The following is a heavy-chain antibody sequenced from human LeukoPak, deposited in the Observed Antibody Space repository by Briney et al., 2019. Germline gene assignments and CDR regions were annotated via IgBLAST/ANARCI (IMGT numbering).Heavy chain of an antibody. V-gene: IGHV3-21*01. D-gene: IGHD1-26*01. CDR3: ASEVSGSYKYYYYYYGMDV. J-gene: IGHJ6*02. CDR2: ISSSSSHI. CDR1: GFTFSSYS. Sequence: GGSLRLSCAASGFTFSSYSMNWVRQAPGKGLECVSFISSSSSHIYYADSVKGRFTISRDNAKNSLYLQMNSLRAEDTAVYYCASEVSGSYKYYYYYYGMDVWGQGTTVTVSS.